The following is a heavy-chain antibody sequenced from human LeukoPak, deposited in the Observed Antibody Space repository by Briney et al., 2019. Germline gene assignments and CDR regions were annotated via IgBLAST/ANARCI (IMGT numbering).Heavy chain of an antibody. J-gene: IGHJ4*02. D-gene: IGHD4-23*01. V-gene: IGHV3-53*05. CDR3: ATDPGLRWSFDY. CDR2: IYNTGST. CDR1: GFTVRSHR. Sequence: PGGSLRLSCAASGFTVRSHRLIWARQAPGEGLEWVSVIYNTGSTYYADSVMGRFIISRDISKNTLYLQINGLRPDDTAVYYCATDPGLRWSFDYWGQGTLVTVSS.